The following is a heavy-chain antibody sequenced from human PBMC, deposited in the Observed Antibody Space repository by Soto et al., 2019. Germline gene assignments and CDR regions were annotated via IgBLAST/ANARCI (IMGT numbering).Heavy chain of an antibody. V-gene: IGHV4-34*01. CDR2: INHSGST. J-gene: IGHJ4*02. CDR3: ASAPGIAAAGRDY. CDR1: GWSFNGYY. Sequence: SDTLSLTCAFYGWSFNGYYWSWIRQPPGKGLEWIGEINHSGSTNYNPSLKSRVTISVDTSKNQFSLKLSSVTAADTAVYYCASAPGIAAAGRDYWGQGTLVTVS. D-gene: IGHD6-13*01.